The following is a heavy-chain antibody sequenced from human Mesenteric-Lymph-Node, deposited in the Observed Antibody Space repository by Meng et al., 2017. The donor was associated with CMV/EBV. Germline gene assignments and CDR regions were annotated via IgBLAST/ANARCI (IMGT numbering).Heavy chain of an antibody. Sequence: QVQLQQWVAGRLMPSEALSLSCAVYGGSFSGYYWSWIRQPPGKGLEWIGEINHSGSTNYNPSLKSRVTILVDTSKNQFSLKLSSVTAADTAVYYCARVAAAGTFWGQGTLVTVSS. J-gene: IGHJ4*02. CDR1: GGSFSGYY. CDR3: ARVAAAGTF. CDR2: INHSGST. D-gene: IGHD6-13*01. V-gene: IGHV4-34*01.